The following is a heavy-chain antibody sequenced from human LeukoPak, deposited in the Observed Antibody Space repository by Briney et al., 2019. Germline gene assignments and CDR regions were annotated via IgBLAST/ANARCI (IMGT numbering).Heavy chain of an antibody. V-gene: IGHV3-7*01. D-gene: IGHD2-21*01. CDR3: ARACVEVDCYSGDAFDI. J-gene: IGHJ3*02. CDR2: IKQDGSEK. CDR1: GFTFSSYW. Sequence: LGGSLRLSCAASGFTFSSYWMSWVRQAPGKGLEWVANIKQDGSEKYYVDSVKGRFTISRDNAKNSLYLQMNSLRAEDTAVYYCARACVEVDCYSGDAFDIWGQGTVVTVSS.